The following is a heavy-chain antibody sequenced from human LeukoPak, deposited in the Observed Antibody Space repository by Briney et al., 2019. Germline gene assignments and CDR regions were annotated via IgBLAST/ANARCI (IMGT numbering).Heavy chain of an antibody. CDR1: GYTFTSYG. D-gene: IGHD6-13*01. CDR2: ISAYNGNT. CDR3: ARGIAAAGTWALWFDP. Sequence: ASVKVSCKASGYTFTSYGISWVRQAPGQGLEWMGWISAYNGNTNYAQKLQGRVTVTTDTSTSTAYMELRSLRSDDTAVYYCARGIAAAGTWALWFDPWGQGTLVTVSS. V-gene: IGHV1-18*01. J-gene: IGHJ5*02.